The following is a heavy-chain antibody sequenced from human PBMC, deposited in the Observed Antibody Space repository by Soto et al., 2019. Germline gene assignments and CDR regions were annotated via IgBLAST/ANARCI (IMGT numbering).Heavy chain of an antibody. J-gene: IGHJ4*02. D-gene: IGHD3-22*01. V-gene: IGHV4-59*08. CDR1: GGSINTYY. CDR2: IYYSGST. Sequence: QAQLQESGPGLVKPSETLSLTCTVSGGSINTYYWSWFRQPPGKGLEWIGYIYYSGSTTYNPSLKSRVTISVDTSKNQFSLKLNSVTAADTAVYYCARLGGYYQAFDQWGQGSLVTVSS. CDR3: ARLGGYYQAFDQ.